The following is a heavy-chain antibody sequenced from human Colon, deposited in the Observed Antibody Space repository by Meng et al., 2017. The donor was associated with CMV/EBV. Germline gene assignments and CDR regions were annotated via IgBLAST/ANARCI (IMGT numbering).Heavy chain of an antibody. CDR1: GFSVSNDI. CDR2: IHSGGTQPT. Sequence: EVQLVQSGGGLVQPGGSLRLSCAASGFSVSNDIMTWVRQTPGKGREWVSIIHSGGTQPTFYADSVKGRFTISRDNSKESLYLQMNSLRVEDTAVYYCATRGTWGQGTLVTVAS. V-gene: IGHV3-66*01. J-gene: IGHJ5*02. D-gene: IGHD5-24*01. CDR3: ATRGT.